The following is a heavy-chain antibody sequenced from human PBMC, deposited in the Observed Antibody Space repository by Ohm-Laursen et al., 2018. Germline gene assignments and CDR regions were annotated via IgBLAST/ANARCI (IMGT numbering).Heavy chain of an antibody. CDR2: LYHSGST. D-gene: IGHD3-10*01. J-gene: IGHJ5*02. CDR1: GLSISNSNW. V-gene: IGHV4-28*03. Sequence: SDTLSLTCNVSGLSISNSNWWGWIRQPPGKGLEWVGYLYHSGSTNYNPSLKSRVTISVDTSKNQFSLKLSSVTAADTAVYYCARAQNTMVRGVIPRPNWFDPWGQGTLVTVSS. CDR3: ARAQNTMVRGVIPRPNWFDP.